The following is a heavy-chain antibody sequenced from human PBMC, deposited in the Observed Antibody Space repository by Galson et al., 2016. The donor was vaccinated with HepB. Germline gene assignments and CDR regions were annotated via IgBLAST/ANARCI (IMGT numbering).Heavy chain of an antibody. CDR1: GFTFSSYN. V-gene: IGHV3-21*01. D-gene: IGHD3-22*01. Sequence: SLRLSCAASGFTFSSYNMNWVRQAPGKGLEWVSSISRSGTYIYYGDSLKGRFTISRDDAKNSLYLQMHSLRAEETAVYYCARGIYDSTGYYADHWGQGTLVTVSS. CDR2: ISRSGTYI. J-gene: IGHJ4*02. CDR3: ARGIYDSTGYYADH.